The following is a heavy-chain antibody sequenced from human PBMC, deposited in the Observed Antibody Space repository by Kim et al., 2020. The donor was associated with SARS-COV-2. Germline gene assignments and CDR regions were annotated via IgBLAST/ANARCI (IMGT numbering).Heavy chain of an antibody. CDR3: AKDLRGLPDY. CDR1: GFTFTSYA. D-gene: IGHD3-10*01. J-gene: IGHJ4*02. CDR2: ISGFGGTI. Sequence: GGSLRLSCVASGFTFTSYAMSWVRQAPGKGLQWVSAISGFGGTIYYADSVKGRFTISRDNSKNTLYLQMNSLRAEDTALYYCAKDLRGLPDYWGQGTLVTVSS. V-gene: IGHV3-23*01.